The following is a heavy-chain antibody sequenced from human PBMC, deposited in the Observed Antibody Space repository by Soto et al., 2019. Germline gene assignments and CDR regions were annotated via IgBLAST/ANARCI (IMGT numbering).Heavy chain of an antibody. V-gene: IGHV1-69*01. J-gene: IGHJ6*02. Sequence: QVQLVQSGAEVKKPGSSVKVSCKASGGTFSSYAISWVRQAPGQGLEWMGGIIPIFGTANYAQTFQGRVTIAADESTSTAYMELSSLRSEDTAMYYCARDPRSFGGDYGHYYYGMDVWGQGTTVTVSS. CDR2: IIPIFGTA. CDR3: ARDPRSFGGDYGHYYYGMDV. CDR1: GGTFSSYA. D-gene: IGHD4-17*01.